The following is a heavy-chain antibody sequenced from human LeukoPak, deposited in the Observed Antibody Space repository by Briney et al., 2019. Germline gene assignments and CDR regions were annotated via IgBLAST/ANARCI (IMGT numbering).Heavy chain of an antibody. Sequence: PGGSLRLSCAASGFTFSSYGMHRVRQAPGKGLEWVALIWYDGSNKYYADSVKGRFTIPRDNSKNTLYLQMNSLRAEDTAVYYCARALFNYDSSGLSYWGQGTLVAVSS. CDR1: GFTFSSYG. J-gene: IGHJ4*02. CDR3: ARALFNYDSSGLSY. V-gene: IGHV3-33*01. D-gene: IGHD3-22*01. CDR2: IWYDGSNK.